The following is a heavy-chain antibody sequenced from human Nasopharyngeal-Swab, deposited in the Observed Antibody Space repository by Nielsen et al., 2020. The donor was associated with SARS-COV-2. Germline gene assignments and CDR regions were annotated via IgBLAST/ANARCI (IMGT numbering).Heavy chain of an antibody. Sequence: GGSLRLSCAASGFTFSSYAMHWVRQAPGKGLEWVAVISYDGSNKYYADSVKGRFTISRDNSKNTLYLQMNSLRAEDTAVYYCATTGSYKFDYWGQGTLVTVSS. CDR1: GFTFSSYA. J-gene: IGHJ4*02. V-gene: IGHV3-30-3*01. CDR3: ATTGSYKFDY. D-gene: IGHD1-26*01. CDR2: ISYDGSNK.